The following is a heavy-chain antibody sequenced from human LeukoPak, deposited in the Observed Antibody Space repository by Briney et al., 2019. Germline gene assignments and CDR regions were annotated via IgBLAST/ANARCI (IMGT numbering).Heavy chain of an antibody. Sequence: SETLSLTCAVYGGSFSGYYWSWIRQPPGKGLEWIGEINHSGSTNYNPSLKSRVTISVDTSKNQFSLKLNSVTAADTAVYYCARGRGYSYGYFDYWGQGTLVTVSS. V-gene: IGHV4-34*01. CDR1: GGSFSGYY. CDR3: ARGRGYSYGYFDY. J-gene: IGHJ4*02. CDR2: INHSGST. D-gene: IGHD5-18*01.